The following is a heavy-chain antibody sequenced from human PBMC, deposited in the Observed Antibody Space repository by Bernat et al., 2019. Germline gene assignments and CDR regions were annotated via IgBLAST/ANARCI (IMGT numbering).Heavy chain of an antibody. CDR2: IYYSGST. D-gene: IGHD4-17*01. CDR1: GGSISSYY. CDR3: ARHQFSDYGDYDWYFDL. J-gene: IGHJ2*01. V-gene: IGHV4-59*08. Sequence: QVQLQESGPGLVKPSETLSLTCTVSGGSISSYYWSWIRQPPGKGLEWIGYIYYSGSTNYSPSLKSRVTISVDTSKNQFSLKLSSVTAADTAVYYCARHQFSDYGDYDWYFDLWGRGTLVTVSS.